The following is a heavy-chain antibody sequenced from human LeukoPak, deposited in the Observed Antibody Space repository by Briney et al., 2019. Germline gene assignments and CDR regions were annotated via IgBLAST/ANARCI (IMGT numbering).Heavy chain of an antibody. CDR3: AKVNILTEYYYDGGIDY. Sequence: PGRSLRLSCAASGFTFSSYAMSWVRQAPGKGLEWVSAISGSGGSTYYADSVKGRFTISRDNSKNTLYLQMNSLRAEDTAVYYCAKVNILTEYYYDGGIDYWGQGTLVTVSS. CDR2: ISGSGGST. D-gene: IGHD3-22*01. CDR1: GFTFSSYA. J-gene: IGHJ4*02. V-gene: IGHV3-23*01.